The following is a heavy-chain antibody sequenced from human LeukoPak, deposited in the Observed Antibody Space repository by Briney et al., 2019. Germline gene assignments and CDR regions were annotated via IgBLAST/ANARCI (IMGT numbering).Heavy chain of an antibody. CDR1: GGSISSYY. V-gene: IGHV4-4*07. CDR3: ARSYGDYGAFRFDP. Sequence: SETLSLTCTVYGGSISSYYWSWIRQPAGKGPEWIGRIYTSGSTNYNPSLKSRVTMSVDTSKNQFSLKLSSVTAADTAVYYCARSYGDYGAFRFDPWGQGTLVTVSS. J-gene: IGHJ5*02. CDR2: IYTSGST. D-gene: IGHD4-17*01.